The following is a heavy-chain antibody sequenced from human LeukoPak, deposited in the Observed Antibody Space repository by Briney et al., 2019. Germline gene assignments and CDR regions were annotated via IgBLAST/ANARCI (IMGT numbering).Heavy chain of an antibody. Sequence: GGSLRLSCAASGFTFSSYSMYWVRQAPGKGLEWVSSISSSSSYIYYADSVKGRFTISRDNAKNSLYLQMNSLRAEDTAVYYCARAWGYDSSGYYSPDAFDIWGQGTMVTVSS. J-gene: IGHJ3*02. CDR1: GFTFSSYS. V-gene: IGHV3-21*01. CDR3: ARAWGYDSSGYYSPDAFDI. CDR2: ISSSSSYI. D-gene: IGHD3-22*01.